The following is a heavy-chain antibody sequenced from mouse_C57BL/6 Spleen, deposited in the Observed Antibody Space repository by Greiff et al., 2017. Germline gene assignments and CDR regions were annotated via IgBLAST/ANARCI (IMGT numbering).Heavy chain of an antibody. Sequence: QVQLQQSGAELVKPGASVKMSCKASGYTFTSYWITWVKQRPGQGLEWIGDIYPGSGSTNYNEKFKSKATLTVDTSSSTAYMQRSSLTSEDSAVYYCAREGGYHWYFDVWGTGTTVTVSS. V-gene: IGHV1-55*01. CDR1: GYTFTSYW. CDR2: IYPGSGST. J-gene: IGHJ1*03. CDR3: AREGGYHWYFDV. D-gene: IGHD1-1*02.